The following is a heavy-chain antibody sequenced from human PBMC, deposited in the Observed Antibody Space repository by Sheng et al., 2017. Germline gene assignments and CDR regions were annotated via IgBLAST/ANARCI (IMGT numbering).Heavy chain of an antibody. CDR3: ARDGYYDYYYGMDV. J-gene: IGHJ6*02. Sequence: QVQLQESGPGLVKPSETLSLTCAVSGYSISSGYYWGWIRQPPGKGLEWIGSIYHSGSTYYNPSLKSRVTISVDTSKNQFSLKLSSVTAADTAVYYCARDGYYDYYYGMDVWGQGTTVTVSS. CDR2: IYHSGST. V-gene: IGHV4-38-2*02. CDR1: GYSISSGYY. D-gene: IGHD5-12*01.